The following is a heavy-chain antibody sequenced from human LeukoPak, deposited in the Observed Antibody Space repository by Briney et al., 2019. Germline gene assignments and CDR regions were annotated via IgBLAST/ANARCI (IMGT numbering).Heavy chain of an antibody. J-gene: IGHJ4*02. D-gene: IGHD6-19*01. CDR1: GFTFSSYA. V-gene: IGHV3-74*01. CDR2: INSDGSST. Sequence: QPGGSLRLSCAASGFTFSSYAMSWVRQAPGKGLVWVSRINSDGSSTSYADSVKGRFTISRDNAKNTLYLQMNSLRAEDTAAYYCARDLGGYSSGWTIDYWGQGTLVTVSS. CDR3: ARDLGGYSSGWTIDY.